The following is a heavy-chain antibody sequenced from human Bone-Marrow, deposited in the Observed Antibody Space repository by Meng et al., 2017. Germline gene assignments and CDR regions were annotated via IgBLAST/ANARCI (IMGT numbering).Heavy chain of an antibody. Sequence: GSLRLSCAVYGGSFSGYYWSWIRQPPGKGLEWIGSIYYSGSTYYNPSLKSRVTISVDTSKNQFSLKLSSVTAADTAVYYCASTYGATYYYDSSGYYRENWFYPWGQGTLVTVSS. J-gene: IGHJ5*02. D-gene: IGHD3-22*01. CDR1: GGSFSGYY. CDR3: ASTYGATYYYDSSGYYRENWFYP. CDR2: IYYSGST. V-gene: IGHV4-34*01.